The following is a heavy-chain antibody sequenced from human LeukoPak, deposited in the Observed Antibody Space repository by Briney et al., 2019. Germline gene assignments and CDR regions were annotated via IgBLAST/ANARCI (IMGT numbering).Heavy chain of an antibody. CDR3: ARDYYGSSGYYYNFGY. CDR2: IRYDGSNK. D-gene: IGHD3-22*01. Sequence: QPGGSLRLSCAASGFTFSSYGMHWVRQAPGKGLEWVAFIRYDGSNKYYADSVKGRFTISRDNSKNTLYLQMNSLRAEDTAVYYCARDYYGSSGYYYNFGYWGQGTLVTVSS. V-gene: IGHV3-30*02. J-gene: IGHJ4*02. CDR1: GFTFSSYG.